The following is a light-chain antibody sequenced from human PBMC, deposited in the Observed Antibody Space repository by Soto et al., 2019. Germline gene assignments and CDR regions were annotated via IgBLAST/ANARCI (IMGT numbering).Light chain of an antibody. CDR3: QQRNLWPLT. J-gene: IGKJ4*01. V-gene: IGKV3-11*01. CDR2: DAS. Sequence: EIVLTQSPATLSLSPGEGATLSCRASQSVSTYLAWYQQRPGQAPRLLIYDASNRATGIPARFSGSGSGTDFTLTISSLEPEDFAVYYCQQRNLWPLTFGGGTKVDIK. CDR1: QSVSTY.